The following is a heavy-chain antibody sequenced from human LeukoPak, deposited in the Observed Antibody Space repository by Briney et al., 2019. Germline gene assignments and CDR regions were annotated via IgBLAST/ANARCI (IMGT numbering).Heavy chain of an antibody. CDR3: ARDEPSGSYYDDYYYGMDV. D-gene: IGHD1-26*01. V-gene: IGHV3-11*01. CDR1: GFTFSDYY. Sequence: AGSLRLSCAASGFTFSDYYMSWIRQAPGKGLEWVSYISSSGSNISYADSVKGRFTISRDNAKNSLYLQMNSLGAEDTAVYYCARDEPSGSYYDDYYYGMDVWGQGTTVTVSS. CDR2: ISSSGSNI. J-gene: IGHJ6*02.